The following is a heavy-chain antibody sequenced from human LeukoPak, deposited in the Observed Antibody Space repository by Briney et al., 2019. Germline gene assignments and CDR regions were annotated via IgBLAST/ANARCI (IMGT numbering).Heavy chain of an antibody. V-gene: IGHV4-31*03. CDR3: ARAVIALRWDAFDI. Sequence: PSETLSLTCTVSGGSISSGGYYWSWIPQHPGKGLEWIGYIYYSGSTYYNPSLKSRVTISVDTSKNQFSLKLSSVTAADTAVYYCARAVIALRWDAFDIWGQGTMVTVSS. D-gene: IGHD4-23*01. J-gene: IGHJ3*02. CDR1: GGSISSGGYY. CDR2: IYYSGST.